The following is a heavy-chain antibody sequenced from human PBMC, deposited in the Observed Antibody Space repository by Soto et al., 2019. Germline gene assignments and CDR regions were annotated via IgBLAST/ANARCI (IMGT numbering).Heavy chain of an antibody. CDR3: ARDRLHYYDSSSYHLHYYYYGMDV. CDR2: IIPIFGTA. CDR1: GGTFSSYA. D-gene: IGHD3-22*01. J-gene: IGHJ6*02. V-gene: IGHV1-69*01. Sequence: QVQLVQSGAEVKKPGSSVKVSCKASGGTFSSYAISWVRQAPGQGLEWMGGIIPIFGTANYAQKFQGRVTITADESTSTAYMELSSLRSEDTAVYYCARDRLHYYDSSSYHLHYYYYGMDVWGQGTTVTVSS.